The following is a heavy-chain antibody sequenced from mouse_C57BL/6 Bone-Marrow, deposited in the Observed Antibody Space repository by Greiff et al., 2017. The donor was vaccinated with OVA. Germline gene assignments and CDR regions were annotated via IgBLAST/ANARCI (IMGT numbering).Heavy chain of an antibody. D-gene: IGHD1-1*01. CDR2: IYPRDGST. Sequence: QVQLQQSDAELVKPGASVKISCKVSGYTFTDHTIHWMKQRPEQGLEWIGYIYPRDGSTKYNEKFKSKATLTVDKSSSTAYMQLRSLTSEDSAVYYCARPHYGSSYGFAYWGQGTLVTVSA. V-gene: IGHV1-78*01. CDR1: GYTFTDHT. CDR3: ARPHYGSSYGFAY. J-gene: IGHJ3*01.